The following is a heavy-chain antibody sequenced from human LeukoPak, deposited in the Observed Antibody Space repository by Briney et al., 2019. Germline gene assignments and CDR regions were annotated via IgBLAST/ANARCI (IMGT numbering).Heavy chain of an antibody. V-gene: IGHV3-7*05. Sequence: GGSLRLSCAASGFTFSSYWMSWVRQAPGKGLEWVANIKQDGSEKYYVDSVKGRFTISRDISKNTLYLQMNSLRAEDTAVYYCAKDGSSGIAAAADAFDIWGQGTMVTVSS. J-gene: IGHJ3*02. CDR1: GFTFSSYW. CDR3: AKDGSSGIAAAADAFDI. CDR2: IKQDGSEK. D-gene: IGHD6-13*01.